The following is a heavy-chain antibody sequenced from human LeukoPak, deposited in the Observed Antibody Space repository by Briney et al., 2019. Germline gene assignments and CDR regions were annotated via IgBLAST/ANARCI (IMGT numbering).Heavy chain of an antibody. V-gene: IGHV4-4*02. Sequence: PSGTLSLTCAVSGGSISSSNWWSWVRQPPGKGLEWIGEIYHSGSTNYNPSLKSRVTISVDTSKNQFSLKLSSVTAADTAVYYCAREPSGSRPIGYMDVWGKGTTVTVSS. D-gene: IGHD1-26*01. J-gene: IGHJ6*03. CDR1: GGSISSSNW. CDR2: IYHSGST. CDR3: AREPSGSRPIGYMDV.